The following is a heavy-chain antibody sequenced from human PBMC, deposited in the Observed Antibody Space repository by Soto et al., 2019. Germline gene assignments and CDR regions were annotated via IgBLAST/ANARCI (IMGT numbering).Heavy chain of an antibody. CDR1: GFTFSSYA. V-gene: IGHV3-23*01. D-gene: IGHD6-13*01. J-gene: IGHJ5*02. CDR3: AKAYSNSWPNDWFDP. CDR2: ISGSGGST. Sequence: GGSLRLSCAASGFTFSSYAMNWVRQAPGKGLEWVSVISGSGGSTYYADSVKGRFTISRDNSKNTLYLQMNSLRAEDTAVYYCAKAYSNSWPNDWFDPWGQGTLVTVSS.